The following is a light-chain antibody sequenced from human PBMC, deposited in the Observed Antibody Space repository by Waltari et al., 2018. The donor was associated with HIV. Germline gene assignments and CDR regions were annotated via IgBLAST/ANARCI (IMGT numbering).Light chain of an antibody. J-gene: IGLJ2*01. CDR3: QSADSSGTYLVI. V-gene: IGLV3-25*03. CDR1: PLANNY. Sequence: SYELTPPPSLPVSPCQTARPSCPPDPLANNYPYWYQRKPGQAPVLVIYKDSERSSGIPERFSGSSSGTTVTLTISGVQAEDEADYYCQSADSSGTYLVIFGGGTKLTVL. CDR2: KDS.